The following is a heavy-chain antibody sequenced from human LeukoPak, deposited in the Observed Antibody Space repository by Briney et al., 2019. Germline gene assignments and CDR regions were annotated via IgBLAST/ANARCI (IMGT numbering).Heavy chain of an antibody. J-gene: IGHJ4*02. V-gene: IGHV4-59*01. CDR3: ARLLTPYSSSSDVDY. CDR1: GVSISSYY. CDR2: IYYSGST. Sequence: PSETLSLTCTVSGVSISSYYWSWIRQPPGKGLEWIGYIYYSGSTNYNPSLKSRVTISVDTSKNQFSLKLSSVTAADTAVYYCARLLTPYSSSSDVDYWGQGTLVTVSS. D-gene: IGHD6-6*01.